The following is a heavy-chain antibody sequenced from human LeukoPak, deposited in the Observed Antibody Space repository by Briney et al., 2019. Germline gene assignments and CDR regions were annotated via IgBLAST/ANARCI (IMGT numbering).Heavy chain of an antibody. CDR2: IIPIFGTA. V-gene: IGHV1-69*05. CDR1: GGTFSSYA. J-gene: IGHJ4*02. Sequence: SVKVFCKASGGTFSSYAISWVRQAPGQGFEWMGGIIPIFGTANYAQKFQGRVTITTDESTSTAYMELSSLRSEDTAVYYCARGPDSSGYYYGYFDYWGQGTLVTVSS. CDR3: ARGPDSSGYYYGYFDY. D-gene: IGHD3-22*01.